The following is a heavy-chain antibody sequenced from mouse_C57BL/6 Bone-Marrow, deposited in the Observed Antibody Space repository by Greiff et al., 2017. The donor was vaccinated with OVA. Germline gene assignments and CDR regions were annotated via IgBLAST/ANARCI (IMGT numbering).Heavy chain of an antibody. CDR1: GFTFSSYG. CDR2: ISSDGSYT. Sequence: EVMLVESGGDLVKPGGSLKLSCAASGFTFSSYGMSWVRQTPDKRLEWVATISSDGSYTYYPDSVKGRFTISRDNAKNTLYLQMSSLKSEDTAMYCCDSGGKGFAMWGQGTGVTVSA. V-gene: IGHV5-6*01. D-gene: IGHD1-1*02. J-gene: IGHJ3*02. CDR3: DSGGKGFAM.